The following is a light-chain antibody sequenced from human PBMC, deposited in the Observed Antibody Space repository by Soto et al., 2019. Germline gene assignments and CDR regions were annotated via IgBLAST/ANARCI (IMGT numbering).Light chain of an antibody. V-gene: IGKV3-20*01. CDR2: AAS. Sequence: EIVLTQCPGTVCVSXKERASLSXXATQSVRNFLAWYQQKPGQAPRLLIYAASSRASGIPDRFSGSGSGTDFTLTISRLEPEDFAVYYCQQYGTSLRTFGQGTKVDIK. CDR1: QSVRNF. J-gene: IGKJ1*01. CDR3: QQYGTSLRT.